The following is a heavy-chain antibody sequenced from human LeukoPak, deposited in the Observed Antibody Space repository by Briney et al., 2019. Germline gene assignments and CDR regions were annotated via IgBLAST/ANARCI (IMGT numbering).Heavy chain of an antibody. V-gene: IGHV3-23*01. CDR1: GFTFSSYA. J-gene: IGHJ3*02. Sequence: GGSLRLSCAASGFTFSSYAMSWVRQAPGKGPEWVSAISGSGGSTYYADSVKGRFTISRDNSKNTLYLQMNSLRAEDTAVYYCAKVKGVTIFGVVPGAFDIWGQGTMVTVSS. CDR3: AKVKGVTIFGVVPGAFDI. CDR2: ISGSGGST. D-gene: IGHD3-3*01.